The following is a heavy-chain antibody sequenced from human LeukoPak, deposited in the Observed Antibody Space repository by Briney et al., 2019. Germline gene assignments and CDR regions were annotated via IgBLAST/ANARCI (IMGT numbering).Heavy chain of an antibody. J-gene: IGHJ2*01. D-gene: IGHD3-22*01. Sequence: PGGSLRLSCAASGFTFSSYEMKWVRQAPGKGLEWVSYISTSGITTYYADSVKGRFTISRDNAKNSLFLQMNSLRDEDTAMYYCASAGHYDSRGYHYDYWYFDLWGRGTLVTVSS. CDR3: ASAGHYDSRGYHYDYWYFDL. V-gene: IGHV3-48*03. CDR1: GFTFSSYE. CDR2: ISTSGITT.